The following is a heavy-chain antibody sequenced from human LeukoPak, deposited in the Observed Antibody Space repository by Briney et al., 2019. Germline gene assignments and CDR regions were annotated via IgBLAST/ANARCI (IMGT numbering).Heavy chain of an antibody. J-gene: IGHJ4*02. CDR2: VKQDGNEK. Sequence: PGGSLRLSCAASGFTFRTYGMSWVRQAPGKGLEWVASVKQDGNEKFYVDSVKGRFTISRDNAKRSLYLQLNSLRTEDTAVYYCTRVAKKSDDDDSAYRESDYWGQGALVAVSS. V-gene: IGHV3-7*01. CDR3: TRVAKKSDDDDSAYRESDY. CDR1: GFTFRTYG. D-gene: IGHD3-22*01.